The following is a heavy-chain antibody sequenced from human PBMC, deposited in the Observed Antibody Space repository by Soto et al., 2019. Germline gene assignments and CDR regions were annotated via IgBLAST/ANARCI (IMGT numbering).Heavy chain of an antibody. Sequence: ASVKVSCKASGFTFTSSAMQWVRQARGQRLEWIGWIVVGSGNTNYAQKFQERVTITRDMSTSTAYMELSSLRSEDTAVYYCAASARFNNWNYDYYYMDVWGKGTTVTVSS. CDR1: GFTFTSSA. J-gene: IGHJ6*03. V-gene: IGHV1-58*02. CDR2: IVVGSGNT. D-gene: IGHD1-20*01. CDR3: AASARFNNWNYDYYYMDV.